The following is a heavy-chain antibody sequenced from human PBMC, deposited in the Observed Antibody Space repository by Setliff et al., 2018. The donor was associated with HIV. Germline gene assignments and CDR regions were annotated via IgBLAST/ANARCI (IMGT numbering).Heavy chain of an antibody. D-gene: IGHD3-16*01. V-gene: IGHV7-4-1*02. CDR3: ARGLRSHPSGTLYYYYMDV. Sequence: ASVKVSCKASGYTFTTYGMNWVRQAPGQGLEWMGWINTNTGNPTYAQGFTGRFVFSLDTSVSTAYLQISSLKAEDTAVYYCARGLRSHPSGTLYYYYMDVWGKGTTVTVS. CDR2: INTNTGNP. J-gene: IGHJ6*03. CDR1: GYTFTTYG.